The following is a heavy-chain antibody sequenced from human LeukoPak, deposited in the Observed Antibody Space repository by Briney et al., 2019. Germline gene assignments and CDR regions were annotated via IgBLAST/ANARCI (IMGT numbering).Heavy chain of an antibody. J-gene: IGHJ4*02. CDR1: GFTFSGHW. D-gene: IGHD1-14*01. CDR2: INQGGSDK. V-gene: IGHV3-7*01. CDR3: TRDRSRAEDD. Sequence: GGSLRLSCAASGFTFSGHWMSWVRQAPGKGREWVANINQGGSDKYYVDSGKGRFTNSRDNANNLLYLQMNSLRGEDTAVYYCTRDRSRAEDDWGQGTLVTVSS.